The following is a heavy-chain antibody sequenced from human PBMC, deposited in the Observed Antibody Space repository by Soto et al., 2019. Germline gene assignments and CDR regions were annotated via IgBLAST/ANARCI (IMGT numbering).Heavy chain of an antibody. CDR1: GFTLRTNG. Sequence: EVQLLQSGGGSVQPGGSLRLSCAAAGFTLRTNGMSWVRQAPGKGLEWVSSIFGDSDHTSYADSLKGRFTISRDNSKNTLYLQMNSLRAEDTALYYCTGHGGFSYLGQGTLVTVSS. CDR3: TGHGGFSY. J-gene: IGHJ4*02. D-gene: IGHD2-15*01. V-gene: IGHV3-23*01. CDR2: IFGDSDHT.